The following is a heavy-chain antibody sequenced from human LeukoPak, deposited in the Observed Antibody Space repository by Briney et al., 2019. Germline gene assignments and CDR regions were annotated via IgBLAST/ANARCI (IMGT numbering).Heavy chain of an antibody. V-gene: IGHV3-23*01. J-gene: IGHJ3*02. D-gene: IGHD3-10*01. CDR1: GDIFSTFA. CDR3: AKSPALWVEETGTAFDI. Sequence: GGSLRLSCAASGDIFSTFAMSWVRQAPGRGLEWVSGISTISSTFYADSVKGRFTISRDNSKNTLYLQMNSLRAEDTAVYYCAKSPALWVEETGTAFDIWGRGTMVTVSS. CDR2: ISTISST.